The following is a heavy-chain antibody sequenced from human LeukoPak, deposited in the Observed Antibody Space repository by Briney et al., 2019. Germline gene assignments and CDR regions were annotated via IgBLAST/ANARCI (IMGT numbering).Heavy chain of an antibody. V-gene: IGHV3-66*02. CDR2: IYTGGTT. CDR1: GFSVSSNY. Sequence: GGPLRLSCAASGFSVSSNYMNWVRQAPGKGLEWVSAIYTGGTTYYADSVKGRFTISRDNSKNTLYLQLNSLRAEDTAVYYCARDKLGSGYSSDFDCWGQGTLVTVSS. D-gene: IGHD6-19*01. CDR3: ARDKLGSGYSSDFDC. J-gene: IGHJ4*02.